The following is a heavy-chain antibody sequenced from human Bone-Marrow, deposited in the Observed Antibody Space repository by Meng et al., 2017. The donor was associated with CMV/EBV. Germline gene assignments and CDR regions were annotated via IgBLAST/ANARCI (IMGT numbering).Heavy chain of an antibody. CDR2: ISYDGSDK. CDR1: GFTFRSFA. CDR3: ARAEERDYGMDV. Sequence: GESLKISCAGSGFTFRSFAMHWVRQAPGKGLVWVAVISYDGSDKFYADSVKGRFTISRDNSKNTLYLQMNSLRAEDTAVYYCARAEERDYGMDVWGQGTTVTFSS. V-gene: IGHV3-30*14. J-gene: IGHJ6*02.